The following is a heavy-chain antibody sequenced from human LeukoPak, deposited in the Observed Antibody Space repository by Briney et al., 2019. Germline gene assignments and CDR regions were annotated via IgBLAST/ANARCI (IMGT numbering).Heavy chain of an antibody. V-gene: IGHV3-30*19. J-gene: IGHJ6*03. CDR3: ARDINYDFWSGFYYYYYMDV. CDR2: IWYDGSNK. Sequence: GGSLRLSCAASGFTFSSYGMHWVRQAPGKGLEWVAVIWYDGSNKYYADSVKGRFTISRDNSKNTLYLQMNSLRAEDTAVYYCARDINYDFWSGFYYYYYMDVWGKGTTVTVSS. D-gene: IGHD3-3*01. CDR1: GFTFSSYG.